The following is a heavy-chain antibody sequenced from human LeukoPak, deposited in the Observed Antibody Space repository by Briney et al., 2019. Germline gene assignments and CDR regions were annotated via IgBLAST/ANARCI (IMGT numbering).Heavy chain of an antibody. J-gene: IGHJ4*02. CDR1: GFTFSSYE. CDR3: ARGPSDYFDY. V-gene: IGHV3-48*03. CDR2: ISSSGSTI. D-gene: IGHD3-10*01. Sequence: GGSLRLSCAASGFTFSSYEMNWVRQAPGKGLEWVSYISSSGSTIYYADSVKGRFTISRDNSKNTLYLQMNSLRAEDTAVYYCARGPSDYFDYWGQGTLVTVPS.